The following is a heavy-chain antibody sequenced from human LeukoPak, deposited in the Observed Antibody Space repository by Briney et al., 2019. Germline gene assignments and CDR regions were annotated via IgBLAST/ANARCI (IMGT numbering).Heavy chain of an antibody. J-gene: IGHJ4*02. CDR3: VRVKGTYFDY. CDR2: ISSSSSNI. Sequence: GGSLRLSCTASGFPLSSYSINWVRQAPGKGLEWISYISSSSSNIYYLDSVQGRLTVSRDNGRNSLFLQIDSPRAEDTAVYYCVRVKGTYFDYWGLGSLVTVSS. D-gene: IGHD1-1*01. V-gene: IGHV3-48*01. CDR1: GFPLSSYS.